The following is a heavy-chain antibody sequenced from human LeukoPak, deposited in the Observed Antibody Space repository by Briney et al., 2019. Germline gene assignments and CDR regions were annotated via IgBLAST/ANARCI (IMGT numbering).Heavy chain of an antibody. V-gene: IGHV4-59*01. CDR3: AASVHCYGSGSYRAFDI. CDR2: IYDSGIT. D-gene: IGHD3-10*01. CDR1: GGPISRYY. J-gene: IGHJ3*02. Sequence: SSETLSLTCTVSGGPISRYYWSWIRQPPGKGLEWIGHIYDSGITNYNPSLKSRVTISVDTSKNQFSLKLSSVTAADTAVYYCAASVHCYGSGSYRAFDIWGQGTMVTVSA.